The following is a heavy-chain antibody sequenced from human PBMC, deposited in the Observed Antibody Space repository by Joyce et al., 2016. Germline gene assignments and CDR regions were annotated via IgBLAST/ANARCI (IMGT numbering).Heavy chain of an antibody. J-gene: IGHJ4*02. D-gene: IGHD2-21*01. CDR3: TRHDVWWRDVM. Sequence: EVQVVESGGGLVQPGGSLSLSCAASGFSLSDAVVHWVGQASGKGVEGVGRIRTKDHNDATQYATSGTGRFTASRDEPKNMAYLQMNSLKIEDTAVYYCTRHDVWWRDVMWGQGTLVTVSS. V-gene: IGHV3-73*02. CDR2: IRTKDHNDAT. CDR1: GFSLSDAV.